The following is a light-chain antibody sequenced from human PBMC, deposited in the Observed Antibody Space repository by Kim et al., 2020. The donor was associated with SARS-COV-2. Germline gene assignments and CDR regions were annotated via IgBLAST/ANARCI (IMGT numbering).Light chain of an antibody. CDR1: RSNIGSNV. J-gene: IGLJ3*02. V-gene: IGLV1-44*01. CDR3: AAWDDSLNGSV. CDR2: SND. Sequence: QSVLTQPPSASGTPGQRVTISCSGSRSNIGSNVVNWYQQLPGTAPKLLIYSNDYRPSGVPDRFSGPKSGTSASLDISGLQSEDEADYYCAAWDDSLNGSVFGGGTQLTVL.